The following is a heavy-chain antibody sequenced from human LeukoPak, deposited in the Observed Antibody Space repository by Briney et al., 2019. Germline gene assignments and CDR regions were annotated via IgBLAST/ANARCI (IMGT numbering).Heavy chain of an antibody. Sequence: RGSLRLSCAAPGFTFSRYAMTWVCQAPGKGLEWVSSITSSGDGTEHADSVKGRVTISRDNSKNTLFLQMNSLRVEGTAVYYCATYGNGWFQPLDNWGQGTVVPGSS. CDR2: ITSSGDGT. J-gene: IGHJ4*02. D-gene: IGHD6-19*01. CDR3: ATYGNGWFQPLDN. CDR1: GFTFSRYA. V-gene: IGHV3-23*01.